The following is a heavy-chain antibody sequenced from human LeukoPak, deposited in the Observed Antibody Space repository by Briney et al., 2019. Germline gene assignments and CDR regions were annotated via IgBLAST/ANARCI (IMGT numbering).Heavy chain of an antibody. Sequence: SETLSLTCAVYGGSFSGYYWSWIRQPPGKGLEWIGEINHSGSTNYNPSLKSRVTISVDTSKNQFSLKLSSVTAADTAVYYCARDLHYYDSSGYYPPLDYWGQGTLVTVSS. CDR2: INHSGST. D-gene: IGHD3-22*01. J-gene: IGHJ4*02. V-gene: IGHV4-34*01. CDR3: ARDLHYYDSSGYYPPLDY. CDR1: GGSFSGYY.